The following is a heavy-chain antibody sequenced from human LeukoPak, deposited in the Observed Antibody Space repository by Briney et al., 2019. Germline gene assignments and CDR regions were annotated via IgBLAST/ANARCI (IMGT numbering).Heavy chain of an antibody. D-gene: IGHD1-26*01. J-gene: IGHJ5*02. V-gene: IGHV4-59*08. Sequence: PLETLSLTCTVSGGSISSYYWSWIRQPPGKGLEWIGYIYYSGSTNYNPSLKSRVTISVDTSKNQFSLKLSSVTAADTAVYYCASMGATDNWFDPWGQGSLVTVSS. CDR2: IYYSGST. CDR1: GGSISSYY. CDR3: ASMGATDNWFDP.